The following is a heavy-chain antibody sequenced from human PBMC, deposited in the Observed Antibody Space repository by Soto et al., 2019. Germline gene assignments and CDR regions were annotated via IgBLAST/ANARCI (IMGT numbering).Heavy chain of an antibody. CDR2: ISGSGGST. CDR3: AKDYCSGGSCYVD. CDR1: GFTFSSYA. Sequence: VQLVQSGAEVKKPGASVKVSCKASGFTFSSYAMSWVRQAPGKGLEWVSAISGSGGSTYYADSVKGRFTISRDNSKNTLYLQMNSLRAEDTAVYYCAKDYCSGGSCYVDWGQGTLVTVSS. J-gene: IGHJ4*02. D-gene: IGHD2-15*01. V-gene: IGHV3-23*04.